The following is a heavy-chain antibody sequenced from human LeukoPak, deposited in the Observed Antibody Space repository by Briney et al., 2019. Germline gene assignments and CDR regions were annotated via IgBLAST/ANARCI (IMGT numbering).Heavy chain of an antibody. J-gene: IGHJ4*02. CDR2: IWYDGSNK. CDR1: GFTFSSYG. V-gene: IGHV3-33*01. D-gene: IGHD3-10*01. CDR3: ARDNHYYGSGSYDY. Sequence: GGSLRLSCVASGFTFSSYGMHWVRQAPGKGLEWVAVIWYDGSNKHYADSVKGRFTISRDNFKNTLYLQMNSLRAEDTAVYYCARDNHYYGSGSYDYWGQGTLVTVSS.